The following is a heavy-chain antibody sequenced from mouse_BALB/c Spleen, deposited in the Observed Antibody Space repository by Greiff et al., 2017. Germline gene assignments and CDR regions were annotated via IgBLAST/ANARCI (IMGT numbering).Heavy chain of an antibody. V-gene: IGHV14-1*02. CDR2: IDPENGNT. CDR1: GFNIKDYY. Sequence: EVQLQQSGAELVRPGALVKLSCKASGFNIKDYYMHWVKQRPEQGLEWIGWIDPENGNTIYDPKFQGKASITADTSSNTAYLQLSSLTSEDTAVYYCARRYYGSSYDACWGQGTLVTVSA. CDR3: ARRYYGSSYDAC. J-gene: IGHJ3*01. D-gene: IGHD1-1*01.